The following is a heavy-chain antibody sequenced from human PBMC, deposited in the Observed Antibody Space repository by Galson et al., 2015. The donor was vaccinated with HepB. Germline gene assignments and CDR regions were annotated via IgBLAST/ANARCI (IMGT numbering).Heavy chain of an antibody. CDR1: GGTFSSYT. D-gene: IGHD3-3*01. CDR3: AREKALEWWNSNWFDP. V-gene: IGHV1-69*04. Sequence: QSGAEVKKPGESLKISCKASGGTFSSYTISWVRQAPGQGLEWMGRIIPILGIANYAQKFQGRVTITADKSTSTAYMELSSLRSEDTAVYYCAREKALEWWNSNWFDPWGQGTLVTVSS. CDR2: IIPILGIA. J-gene: IGHJ5*02.